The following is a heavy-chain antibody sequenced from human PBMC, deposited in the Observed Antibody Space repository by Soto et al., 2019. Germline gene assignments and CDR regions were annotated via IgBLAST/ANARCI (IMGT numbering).Heavy chain of an antibody. CDR2: IWYDGSNK. CDR1: GFTFSTYG. CDR3: ARDRRGSYYYGMDV. Sequence: QVQLVESGGGVVQPGRSLRLSCAASGFTFSTYGMHWVRQAPGKGLEWVAVIWYDGSNKYYADSVKGRFTISRDNSKNTLYLQMNSLRAEDTAVYYCARDRRGSYYYGMDVWGQGTTVTVSS. J-gene: IGHJ6*02. V-gene: IGHV3-33*01. D-gene: IGHD1-26*01.